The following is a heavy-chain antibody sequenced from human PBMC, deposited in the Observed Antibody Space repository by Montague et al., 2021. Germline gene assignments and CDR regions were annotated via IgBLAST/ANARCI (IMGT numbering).Heavy chain of an antibody. D-gene: IGHD2/OR15-2a*01. Sequence: SLRLSCAASGFIFNNSYMAWIRQAPGKGLEWVANMNPDGSGRYYVDSVRGRFTISRDNAKNSLFLQMSSLRVEDTAVYYCARDPFFGAVDCWGQGTLVTVSS. CDR2: MNPDGSGR. V-gene: IGHV3-7*01. J-gene: IGHJ4*02. CDR3: ARDPFFGAVDC. CDR1: GFIFNNSY.